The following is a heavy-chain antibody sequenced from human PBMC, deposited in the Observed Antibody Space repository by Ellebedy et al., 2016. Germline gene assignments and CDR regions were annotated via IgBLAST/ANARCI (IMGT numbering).Heavy chain of an antibody. Sequence: ANYAQKFQGRVTITADESTSTAYMELRSLRSDDTAVYYCARDRPTTSSSWYRDYWGQGTLVTVSS. J-gene: IGHJ4*02. V-gene: IGHV1-69*01. CDR2: A. D-gene: IGHD6-13*01. CDR3: ARDRPTTSSSWYRDY.